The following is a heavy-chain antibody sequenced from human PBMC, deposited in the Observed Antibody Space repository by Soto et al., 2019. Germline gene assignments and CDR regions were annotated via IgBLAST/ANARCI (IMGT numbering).Heavy chain of an antibody. CDR2: ISGSGGST. Sequence: EVQLLESGGGLVQPGGSLRLSCAASGFTFSSYAMSWVRQAPGKGMEWVSAISGSGGSTYYADSVKGRFTITRDNSKNALYLQMNSLRAEDTAVYYCAKEPTLRSRHDYWGQGTLVTVSS. CDR3: AKEPTLRSRHDY. CDR1: GFTFSSYA. V-gene: IGHV3-23*01. J-gene: IGHJ4*02.